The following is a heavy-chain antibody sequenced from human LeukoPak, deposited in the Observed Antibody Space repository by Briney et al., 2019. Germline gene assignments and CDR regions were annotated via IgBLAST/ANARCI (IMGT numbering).Heavy chain of an antibody. Sequence: GGSLRLSCAASGFTFSSCDMHWVRQATGKGLEWVSAIGTAGDTYYPGSVKGRFTISRENAKNSLCLQMNSLRAGDTAVYYCARVQGLDFRWYFDLWGRGTLVTVSS. V-gene: IGHV3-13*01. J-gene: IGHJ2*01. CDR1: GFTFSSCD. CDR2: IGTAGDT. CDR3: ARVQGLDFRWYFDL.